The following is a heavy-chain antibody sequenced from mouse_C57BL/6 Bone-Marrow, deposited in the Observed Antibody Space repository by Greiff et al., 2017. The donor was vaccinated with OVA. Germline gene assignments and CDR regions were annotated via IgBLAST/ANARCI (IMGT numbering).Heavy chain of an antibody. J-gene: IGHJ3*01. Sequence: VQLQQSGAELARPGASVKMSCKASGYTFTSYTMHWVKQRPGQGLEWIGYINPSSGYTKYNQKFKDKATLTADKSSSTAYMQLSSLTSEDSAVYDCARGANWLPFAYWGQGTLVTVSA. CDR3: ARGANWLPFAY. D-gene: IGHD4-1*01. V-gene: IGHV1-4*01. CDR2: INPSSGYT. CDR1: GYTFTSYT.